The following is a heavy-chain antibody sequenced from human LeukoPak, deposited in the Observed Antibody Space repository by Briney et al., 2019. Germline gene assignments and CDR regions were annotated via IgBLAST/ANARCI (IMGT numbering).Heavy chain of an antibody. CDR2: ISYDGNNK. CDR1: GFTFSSYG. V-gene: IGHV3-30*18. J-gene: IGHJ4*02. D-gene: IGHD5-18*01. Sequence: GGSLRLSCAASGFTFSSYGMHWVRQAPGKGLEWVAIISYDGNNKYYADSVKGRFSISRDNSNNTLFLRMNSLRGEDTAVYFCAKDRTLGYRFPLSDYWGQGTLVTVSS. CDR3: AKDRTLGYRFPLSDY.